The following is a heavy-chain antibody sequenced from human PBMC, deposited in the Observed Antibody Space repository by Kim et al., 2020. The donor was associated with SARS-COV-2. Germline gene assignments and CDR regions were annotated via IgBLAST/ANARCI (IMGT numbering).Heavy chain of an antibody. Sequence: SVKVSCKASGGTFSSYAISWVRQAPGQGLEWMGGIIPIFGTANYAQKFQGRVTITADESTSTAYMELSSLRSEDTAVYYCARDGGERQQLVDAFDIWGQETMLPASS. D-gene: IGHD6-6*01. V-gene: IGHV1-69*13. J-gene: IGHJ3*02. CDR3: ARDGGERQQLVDAFDI. CDR1: GGTFSSYA. CDR2: IIPIFGTA.